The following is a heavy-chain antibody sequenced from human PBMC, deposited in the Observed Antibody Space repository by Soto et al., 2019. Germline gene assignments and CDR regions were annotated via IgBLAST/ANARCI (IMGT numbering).Heavy chain of an antibody. D-gene: IGHD6-25*01. V-gene: IGHV3-23*01. J-gene: IGHJ4*02. CDR1: GFTFSNYA. CDR3: ARAIGADFVDY. Sequence: GGSLRLSCIASGFTFSNYAMSWVRQAPGKGLEWVSTISDNGANTFIGDSMKDHFDISRDNSKNTVFLHLSTVRAEDTAIYYGARAIGADFVDYWGQGAPVTVSS. CDR2: ISDNGANT.